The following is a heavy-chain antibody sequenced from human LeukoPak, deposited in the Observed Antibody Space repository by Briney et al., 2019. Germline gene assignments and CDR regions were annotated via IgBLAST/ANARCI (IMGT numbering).Heavy chain of an antibody. CDR1: GDSVSSNSAA. V-gene: IGHV6-1*01. D-gene: IGHD1-26*01. J-gene: IGHJ5*02. Sequence: SQTLSLTCAISGDSVSSNSAAWNWIRQSPSRGLEWLGRTYYRSKWYNDYAVSVKSRITINPDTSKNQFSLQLNSVTPEDTAVYYCAREAFIVGAPWSRWFDPWGQGTLVTVSS. CDR3: AREAFIVGAPWSRWFDP. CDR2: TYYRSKWYN.